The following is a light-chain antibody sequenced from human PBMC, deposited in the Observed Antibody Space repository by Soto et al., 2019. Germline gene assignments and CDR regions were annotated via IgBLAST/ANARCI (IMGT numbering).Light chain of an antibody. V-gene: IGLV1-44*01. J-gene: IGLJ1*01. CDR2: SNN. CDR3: AAGDDSLNGRYV. CDR1: SSNIGSHS. Sequence: QLVLTQPPSASGTPGQRVTISCSGSSSNIGSHSVNWYQEVPGSAPKLLIYSNNERPSGVPDRFAGSRSGTSASLTISGLQSEDEADFYCAAGDDSLNGRYVFGTGTKLTVL.